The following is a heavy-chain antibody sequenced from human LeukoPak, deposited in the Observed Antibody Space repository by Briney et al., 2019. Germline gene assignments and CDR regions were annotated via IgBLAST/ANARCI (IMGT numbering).Heavy chain of an antibody. Sequence: GGTLSLSCAASGFTFSSYEMNWVRQAPGKGLEWVSYISSSGSTINYADSVKGRFTISRDNAENSLYLQMNSLRAEDTAVYYCARGKGGYYNGMDVWGQGTTVTVSS. CDR3: ARGKGGYYNGMDV. CDR1: GFTFSSYE. V-gene: IGHV3-48*03. CDR2: ISSSGSTI. J-gene: IGHJ6*02. D-gene: IGHD1-26*01.